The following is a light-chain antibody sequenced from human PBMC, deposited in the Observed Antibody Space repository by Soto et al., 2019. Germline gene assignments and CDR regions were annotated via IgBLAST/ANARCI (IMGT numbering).Light chain of an antibody. CDR1: SSDVGSYNL. CDR3: CSYAGSSTYV. Sequence: QSPLTQPASVSLSPGQSITISGTGTSSDVGSYNLVSWYQQHPGKAPKLMIYEGSKRPSGVSNRFSGSKSGNTASLTISGLQAEDEADYYCCSYAGSSTYVFGTGTKVTVL. J-gene: IGLJ1*01. V-gene: IGLV2-23*01. CDR2: EGS.